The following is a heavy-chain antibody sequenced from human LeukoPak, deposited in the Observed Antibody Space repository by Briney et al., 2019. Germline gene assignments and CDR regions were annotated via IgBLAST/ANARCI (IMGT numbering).Heavy chain of an antibody. Sequence: GGSLRLSCAASGFTFNSYAMSWVRQAPGKGLKWVSAISGSGGSTYYADSVKGRFTISRDNSKNTLYLQMNSLRAEDTAVYYCAKELGYCSGGSCYSGPNWFDPWGQGTLVTVSS. CDR2: ISGSGGST. D-gene: IGHD2-15*01. V-gene: IGHV3-23*01. J-gene: IGHJ5*02. CDR3: AKELGYCSGGSCYSGPNWFDP. CDR1: GFTFNSYA.